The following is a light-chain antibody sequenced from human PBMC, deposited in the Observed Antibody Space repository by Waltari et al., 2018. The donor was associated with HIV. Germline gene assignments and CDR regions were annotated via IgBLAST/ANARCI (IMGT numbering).Light chain of an antibody. CDR2: RNT. J-gene: IGLJ2*01. Sequence: QSVLTQPPSVSGVPGQRVTISCTGSSSNIGASNDVHWYQQLPGTAPKLLIYRNTNRPSGVPDRFSGSKSGTSASLAITGLRAEDEADYFCQSFDNGLSGVFGGGTKLTVL. V-gene: IGLV1-40*01. CDR1: SSNIGASND. CDR3: QSFDNGLSGV.